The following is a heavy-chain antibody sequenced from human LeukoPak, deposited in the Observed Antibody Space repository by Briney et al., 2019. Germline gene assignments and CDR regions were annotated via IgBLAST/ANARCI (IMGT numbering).Heavy chain of an antibody. Sequence: GGSLRLSCAASGFTFSSYWMTWVRQAPGKGLEWVAKIKQDGSEKYYVDSVKGRFTISRDNAKNSLYLQMNSLGAEDTAVYYCARWVGDFWTGYQDYFDYWGQGTLVTVSS. J-gene: IGHJ4*02. D-gene: IGHD3/OR15-3a*01. V-gene: IGHV3-7*05. CDR2: IKQDGSEK. CDR1: GFTFSSYW. CDR3: ARWVGDFWTGYQDYFDY.